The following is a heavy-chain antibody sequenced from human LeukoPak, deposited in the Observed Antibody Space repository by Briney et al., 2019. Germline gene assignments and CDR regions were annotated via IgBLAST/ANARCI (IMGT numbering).Heavy chain of an antibody. J-gene: IGHJ6*03. CDR2: IIPIFGTA. CDR3: ARGHWADYYYYMDV. D-gene: IGHD7-27*01. Sequence: GASVKVSCKASGGTFSSYAIIWVRQAPGQGLEWMGGIIPIFGTANYAQKFQGRVTITTDESTSTAYMELSSLRSEDTAVYYCARGHWADYYYYMDVWGKGTTVTVSS. V-gene: IGHV1-69*05. CDR1: GGTFSSYA.